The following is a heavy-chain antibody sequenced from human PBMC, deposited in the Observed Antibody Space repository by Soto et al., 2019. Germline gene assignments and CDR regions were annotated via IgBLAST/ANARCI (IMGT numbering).Heavy chain of an antibody. CDR1: GGSISSSSYY. CDR3: ARHTIFRGRYYYYYMDV. J-gene: IGHJ6*03. V-gene: IGHV4-39*01. D-gene: IGHD3-3*01. CDR2: IYYSGST. Sequence: QLQLQESGPGLVKPSETLSLTCTVSGGSISSSSYYWGWIRQPPGKGLEWIGSIYYSGSTYYNPSPKSRVTISVDTSKNQFSLKLSSVTAADTAVYYCARHTIFRGRYYYYYMDVWGKGTTVTVSS.